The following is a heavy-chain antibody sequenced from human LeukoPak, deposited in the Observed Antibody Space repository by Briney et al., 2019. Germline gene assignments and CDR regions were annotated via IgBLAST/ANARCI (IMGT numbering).Heavy chain of an antibody. CDR1: GXTFSSYW. CDR3: ARDHLGYSFDY. V-gene: IGHV3-7*04. CDR2: IKEDGNEK. J-gene: IGHJ4*02. Sequence: PGGSLRLSWAASGXTFSSYWMSWVRQTPQKGLEWVANIKEDGNEKYYVDSVKGRFTISRENTKNSLYLQMNSLRADDTAVYYCARDHLGYSFDYWGQGTLVTVSS.